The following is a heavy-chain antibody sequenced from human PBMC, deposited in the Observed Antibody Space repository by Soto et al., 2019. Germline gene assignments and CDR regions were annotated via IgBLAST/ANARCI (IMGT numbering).Heavy chain of an antibody. CDR1: VGSISIDGYY. CDR3: AREVTIFGGGMDV. Sequence: TLCLTCTFSVGSISIDGYYWTWIRQHPGKGLEWIGYIHYSGIASYTPSLKSRVIISVDTSKNQFSLKLSSVTAADTAVYYCAREVTIFGGGMDVWGQGTTVTVSS. J-gene: IGHJ6*02. CDR2: IHYSGIA. V-gene: IGHV4-31*03. D-gene: IGHD3-3*01.